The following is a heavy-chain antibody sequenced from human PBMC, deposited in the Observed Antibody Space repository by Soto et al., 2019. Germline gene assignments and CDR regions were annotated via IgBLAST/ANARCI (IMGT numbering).Heavy chain of an antibody. D-gene: IGHD3-10*01. CDR2: IRTSNTNT. CDR1: GYTFTSYG. V-gene: IGHV1-18*01. J-gene: IGHJ4*02. CDR3: ARGAFGEVSFDY. Sequence: ASVKVSCKASGYTFTSYGISWVRQAPGQGLERMGWIRTSNTNTNYAKNLQGRVTMTTEKSTSTAYMELRSLRSDDTAVYYCARGAFGEVSFDYWGQGTQVTVSS.